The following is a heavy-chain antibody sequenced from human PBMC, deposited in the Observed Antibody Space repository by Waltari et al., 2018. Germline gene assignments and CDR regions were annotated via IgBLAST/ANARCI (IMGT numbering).Heavy chain of an antibody. CDR1: AGSFSGYF. CDR3: ARVGDYHGSGRFGLDV. J-gene: IGHJ6*02. Sequence: QVQLQQWGAGLLKPSETLSLTCAVYAGSFSGYFWSWIRQSPGKGLEWIGQINRDGSNIYNPSLKSRVAMSVDTLKSQISLRLISVTAADAAVYYCARVGDYHGSGRFGLDVWGQGTRVTVSS. D-gene: IGHD3-10*01. V-gene: IGHV4-34*01. CDR2: INRDGSN.